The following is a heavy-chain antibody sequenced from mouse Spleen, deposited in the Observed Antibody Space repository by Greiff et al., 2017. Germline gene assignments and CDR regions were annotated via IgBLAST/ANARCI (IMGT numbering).Heavy chain of an antibody. V-gene: IGHV14-3*01. J-gene: IGHJ1*03. D-gene: IGHD1-1*01. CDR3: APYYYGSSPCYFDV. CDR1: GFNITNTY. CDR2: IDPANGNT. Sequence: VQLQQSVAELVRPGASVKLSCTASGFNITNTYMHWVKQRPEQGLEWIGRIDPANGNTKYVPKFQGKATITADSSSNTAYLQLSSLTSEDTAIYYCAPYYYGSSPCYFDVWGTGTTVTVSS.